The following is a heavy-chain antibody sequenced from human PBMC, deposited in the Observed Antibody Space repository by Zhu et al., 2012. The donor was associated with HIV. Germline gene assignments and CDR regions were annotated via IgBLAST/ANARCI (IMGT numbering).Heavy chain of an antibody. J-gene: IGHJ6*03. CDR3: ARHDHYSYYMDV. V-gene: IGHV4-38-2*02. Sequence: QVHLEESGPRLVKPSETLSLTCTVSRYSIISGYYWGWIRQSPGKGLEWIGAVYYSGTTYYNPSLKNRVSISVDASGEQFSLKLFSVTAADTAIYYCARHDHYSYYMDVWGRGTTVAVSS. CDR1: RYSIISGYY. CDR2: VYYSGTT.